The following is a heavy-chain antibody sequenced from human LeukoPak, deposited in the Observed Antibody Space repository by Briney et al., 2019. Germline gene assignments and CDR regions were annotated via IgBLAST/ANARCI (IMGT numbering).Heavy chain of an antibody. J-gene: IGHJ4*02. CDR2: IYYSGST. CDR1: GGSISSGDYY. Sequence: SETLSLTCTVSGGSISSGDYYWSWIRQPPGKGLEWIGYIYYSGSTYYNPSLKSRVTISVDTSKNQFSLKLSSVTAADTAVYYCARDLRWTTHFDYWGQGTLVTVSP. CDR3: ARDLRWTTHFDY. V-gene: IGHV4-30-4*01. D-gene: IGHD1-14*01.